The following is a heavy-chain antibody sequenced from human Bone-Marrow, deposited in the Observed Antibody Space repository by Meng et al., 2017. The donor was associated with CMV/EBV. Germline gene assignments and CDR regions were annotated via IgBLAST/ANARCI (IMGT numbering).Heavy chain of an antibody. CDR1: GFTFSSYS. CDR3: ARGEYCSSTSCPTEDWFAP. V-gene: IGHV3-21*01. J-gene: IGHJ5*02. CDR2: ISSSSSYI. D-gene: IGHD2-2*01. Sequence: GESLKISCAASGFTFSSYSMNWVRQAPGKGLEWVSSISSSSSYIYYADSVKGRFTISRDNAKNSLYLQMNSLRAEDTAVYYCARGEYCSSTSCPTEDWFAPWGQGTRVTGFS.